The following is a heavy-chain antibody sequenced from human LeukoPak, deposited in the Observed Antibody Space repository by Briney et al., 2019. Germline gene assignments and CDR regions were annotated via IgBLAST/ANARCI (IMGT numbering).Heavy chain of an antibody. CDR1: GYTFTSYD. CDR3: ARGGYSSSWYYFDY. D-gene: IGHD6-13*01. V-gene: IGHV1-8*01. J-gene: IGHJ4*02. Sequence: ASVKVSCKASGYTFTSYDINWVRQATGRGLEWMGWMNPNSGNTGYAQKFQGRVTMTRNTSISTAYMELSSLRSEDTAVYYCARGGYSSSWYYFDYWGQGTLVTVSS. CDR2: MNPNSGNT.